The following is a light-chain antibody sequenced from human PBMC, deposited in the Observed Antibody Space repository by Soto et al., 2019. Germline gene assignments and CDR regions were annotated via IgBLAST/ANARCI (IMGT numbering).Light chain of an antibody. CDR1: QSINSN. Sequence: EVVMTQSPATLSVSPGEGAALSCRASQSINSNLAWYQQKPGQAPRLLIYGASTRATGVPARFTGIGSGTEFTLTINSLQSEDFVVYYCQQYNNWPLTFGGGTKLEIK. J-gene: IGKJ4*01. CDR2: GAS. CDR3: QQYNNWPLT. V-gene: IGKV3-15*01.